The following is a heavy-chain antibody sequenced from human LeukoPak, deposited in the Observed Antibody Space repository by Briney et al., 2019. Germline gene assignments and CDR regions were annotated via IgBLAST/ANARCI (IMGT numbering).Heavy chain of an antibody. CDR3: ARDSDYYGSGSWY. Sequence: GGSLRLSCAASGFTFSSYSMNWVRQAPGKGLEWVSSISSSSSYIYYADSVKGRFTISRDNAKNSLYLQMNSLRAEDTAVYYCARDSDYYGSGSWYWGQGTLVTVSS. CDR1: GFTFSSYS. J-gene: IGHJ4*02. CDR2: ISSSSSYI. D-gene: IGHD3-10*01. V-gene: IGHV3-21*01.